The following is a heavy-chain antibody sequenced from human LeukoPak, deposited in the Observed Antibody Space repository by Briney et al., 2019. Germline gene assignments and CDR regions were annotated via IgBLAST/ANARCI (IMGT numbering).Heavy chain of an antibody. CDR2: INPSGGST. D-gene: IGHD3-22*01. CDR1: GYTFTSYY. CDR3: ARGGDADYYDSSGYYSDFDY. Sequence: ASVKVSCKASGYTFTSYYMHWVRQAPGQGLEWMGIINPSGGSTSYAQKFQGRVTMTRDMSTSTVYMELSSLRSEDTAVYYCARGGDADYYDSSGYYSDFDYWGQGTLVTVSS. V-gene: IGHV1-46*01. J-gene: IGHJ4*02.